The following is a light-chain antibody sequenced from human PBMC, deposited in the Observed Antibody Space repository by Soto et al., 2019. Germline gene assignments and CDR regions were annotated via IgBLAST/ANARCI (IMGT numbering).Light chain of an antibody. CDR3: QQSYSTTWT. CDR2: AAS. J-gene: IGKJ1*01. Sequence: DIQMTQSPSSVSASVGDRVTISCQASQGISRSLAWYQQKPGKAPKLLIYAASSLQSGVPSRFSGSGSETDFTLTISRLQPEHFATYSCQQSYSTTWTFGQGTKVDIK. V-gene: IGKV1-12*01. CDR1: QGISRS.